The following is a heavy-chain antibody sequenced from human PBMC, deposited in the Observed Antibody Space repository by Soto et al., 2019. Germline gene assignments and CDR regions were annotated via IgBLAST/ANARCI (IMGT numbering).Heavy chain of an antibody. CDR2: INERGDAT. CDR1: GFSFSSFA. V-gene: IGHV3-23*01. J-gene: IGHJ4*02. CDR3: AKESAATGIPFFDY. D-gene: IGHD6-13*01. Sequence: EVQLLESGGGLVQPGGSLRLPCAASGFSFSSFAMSWVRQTPGKGLEWVSGINERGDATYYADSVRGRFTISRDNSKNTRFLQMDSLRAEDTAVYYCAKESAATGIPFFDYWGQGTLVTVSS.